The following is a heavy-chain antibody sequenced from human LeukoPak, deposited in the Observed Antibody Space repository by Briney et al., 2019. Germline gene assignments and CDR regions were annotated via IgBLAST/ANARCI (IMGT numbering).Heavy chain of an antibody. J-gene: IGHJ4*02. V-gene: IGHV4-4*07. CDR3: ARDLDSSGWCNFDY. CDR2: IYTSGST. Sequence: SETLSLTCTVSGGSISSYYWSWIRQPAGKGLEWIGRIYTSGSTNYNPSLKSRVTMSVDTSKNQFSLKLSSVTAADTAVYYCARDLDSSGWCNFDYWGQGTLVSV. CDR1: GGSISSYY. D-gene: IGHD6-19*01.